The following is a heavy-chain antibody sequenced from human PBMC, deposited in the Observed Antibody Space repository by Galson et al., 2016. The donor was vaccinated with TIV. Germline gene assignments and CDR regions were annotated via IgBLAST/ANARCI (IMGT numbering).Heavy chain of an antibody. CDR3: ARKDQPILVVGPAGGASDL. CDR1: GFAFSHHD. J-gene: IGHJ3*01. Sequence: SLRLSCAASGFAFSHHDMHWVRQAPGKGLEWVSFIEFDGSDKYYAGSVKGRFSISRDNSKNTLYLQLNSLKPEDTALYYCARKDQPILVVGPAGGASDLWGQGTMVTVSS. D-gene: IGHD1-26*01. CDR2: IEFDGSDK. V-gene: IGHV3-33*05.